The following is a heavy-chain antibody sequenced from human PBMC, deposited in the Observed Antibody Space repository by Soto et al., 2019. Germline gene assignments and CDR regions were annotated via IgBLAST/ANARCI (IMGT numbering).Heavy chain of an antibody. CDR1: GFTFSSYA. Sequence: PGGSLRLSCAASGFTFSSYAMHWVRQAPGKGLEWVAVISYDGSNKYYADSVKGRFTISRDNSKNTLYLQMNSLRAEDTAVYYCARAPTLDAFYIWGQGTMVTVSS. CDR2: ISYDGSNK. CDR3: ARAPTLDAFYI. V-gene: IGHV3-30-3*01. J-gene: IGHJ3*02.